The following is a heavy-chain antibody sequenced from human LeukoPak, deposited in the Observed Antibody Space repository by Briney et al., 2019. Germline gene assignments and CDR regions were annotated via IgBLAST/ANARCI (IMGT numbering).Heavy chain of an antibody. J-gene: IGHJ6*03. CDR1: GYTFTSYD. Sequence: ASVRVSCKASGYTFTSYDINWVRQAAGQGLEWMGWMNPNSGNTGYAQRFQGRVTMTRDTSISTAYMELSRLRSDDTAVYYCARGNIAVAGAPPAYYYYMDVWGKGTTVTVSS. CDR2: MNPNSGNT. V-gene: IGHV1-8*01. D-gene: IGHD6-19*01. CDR3: ARGNIAVAGAPPAYYYYMDV.